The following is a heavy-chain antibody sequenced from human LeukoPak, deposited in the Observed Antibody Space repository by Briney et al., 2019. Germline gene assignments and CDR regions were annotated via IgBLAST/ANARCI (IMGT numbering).Heavy chain of an antibody. CDR1: GFTFSSFG. V-gene: IGHV3-30*18. CDR3: AKEVGWFNAFDV. CDR2: ISSVGHTN. Sequence: GGSLRLSCTASGFTFSSFGMHWVRQAPGKGLDWVTAISSVGHTNKSADSVKGRFTISRDNSKNTLYLQMHSLREDDTAVYYCAKEVGWFNAFDVWGQGTMVTVSS. D-gene: IGHD3-10*01. J-gene: IGHJ3*01.